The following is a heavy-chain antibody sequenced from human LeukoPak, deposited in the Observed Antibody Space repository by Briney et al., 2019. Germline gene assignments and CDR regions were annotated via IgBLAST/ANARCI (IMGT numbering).Heavy chain of an antibody. D-gene: IGHD2-2*01. CDR3: AKDRCSSTSCYWFDP. CDR2: IWYDGSNK. Sequence: PGGSLRLSCAVSGITLSNYGMSWVRQAPGKGLEWVAVIWYDGSNKYYVDSVKGRFTISRDNSKNTLYLQMNSLRAEDTAVYYCAKDRCSSTSCYWFDPWGQGTLVTVSS. J-gene: IGHJ5*02. V-gene: IGHV3-33*06. CDR1: GITLSNYG.